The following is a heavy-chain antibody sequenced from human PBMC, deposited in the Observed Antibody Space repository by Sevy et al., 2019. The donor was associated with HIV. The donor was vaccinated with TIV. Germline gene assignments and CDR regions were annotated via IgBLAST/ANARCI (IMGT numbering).Heavy chain of an antibody. Sequence: GGSLRLSCAASGFSFNTHAMHWVRQAPGKGLEWVSAISGSGGSTYYADSVKGRFTISRDNSKNTLYLQMNSLRAEDTAVYYCAKTYYYDSSGYDNAEYFQHWGQGTLVTVSS. CDR1: GFSFNTHA. CDR3: AKTYYYDSSGYDNAEYFQH. D-gene: IGHD3-22*01. V-gene: IGHV3-23*01. J-gene: IGHJ1*01. CDR2: ISGSGGST.